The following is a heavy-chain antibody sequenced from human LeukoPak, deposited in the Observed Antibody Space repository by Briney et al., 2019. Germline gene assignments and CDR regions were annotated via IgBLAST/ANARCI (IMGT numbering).Heavy chain of an antibody. CDR1: GVTFSSNY. J-gene: IGHJ3*02. Sequence: PGGSLRLSCAASGVTFSSNYMSGVREGPGKGVEGGSVIYSGGRTYYSDCVTGRFTISRHNSKNTLYLQMNSLRAEDTAVYYCARDWAFDIWGQGTMVTVSS. CDR3: ARDWAFDI. CDR2: IYSGGRT. V-gene: IGHV3-53*04.